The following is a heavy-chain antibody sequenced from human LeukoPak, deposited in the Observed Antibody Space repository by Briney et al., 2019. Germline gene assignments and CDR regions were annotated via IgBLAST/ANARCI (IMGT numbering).Heavy chain of an antibody. Sequence: GGSLRLSCAASGFTFSTYGMSWVRQAPGKGLEWVSGISGSGGSRFYTDSVKGRFTISRDNSKNTLYLQMNSLRAEDTAVYYCARGVRIAVAGNIDYWGQGTLVTVS. CDR1: GFTFSTYG. V-gene: IGHV3-23*01. J-gene: IGHJ4*02. CDR2: ISGSGGSR. CDR3: ARGVRIAVAGNIDY. D-gene: IGHD6-19*01.